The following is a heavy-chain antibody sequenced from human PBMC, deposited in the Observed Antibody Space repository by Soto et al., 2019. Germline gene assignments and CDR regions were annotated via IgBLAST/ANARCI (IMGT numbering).Heavy chain of an antibody. Sequence: EVQLLESGGGLVQPGGALRLSCAASGFTFSSYAMSWVRQAPGKGLERVSAISGSGGSTYYANSTKSRFTISGDNSKNTLYLEMNSLSAEDTAVYYCAKDLALWDRTAFDYWGQGTLVTVSS. CDR3: AKDLALWDRTAFDY. J-gene: IGHJ4*02. CDR2: ISGSGGST. V-gene: IGHV3-23*01. D-gene: IGHD3-16*01. CDR1: GFTFSSYA.